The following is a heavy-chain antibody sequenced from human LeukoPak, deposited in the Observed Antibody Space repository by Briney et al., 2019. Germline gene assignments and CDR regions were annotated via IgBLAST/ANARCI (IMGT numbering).Heavy chain of an antibody. Sequence: GGSLRLSCAASGFPLSSYAMSWVRQAPGKGLEWASATSSSDAGTYYADSVRGRFTISRDNSKNTLYLQMNSLRLEDAAVYFCARAPVTSCRGAYCYPFDYWGQGPQVTVSS. CDR3: ARAPVTSCRGAYCYPFDY. V-gene: IGHV3-23*01. CDR2: TSSSDAGT. J-gene: IGHJ4*02. D-gene: IGHD2-21*01. CDR1: GFPLSSYA.